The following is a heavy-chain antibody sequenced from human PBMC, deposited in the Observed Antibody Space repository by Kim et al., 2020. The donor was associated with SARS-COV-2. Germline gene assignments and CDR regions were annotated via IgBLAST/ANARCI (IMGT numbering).Heavy chain of an antibody. CDR2: IIPIFGTA. V-gene: IGHV1-69*13. D-gene: IGHD2-8*01. Sequence: SVKVSCKASGGTFSSYAISWVRQAPGQGLEWMGGIIPIFGTANYAQKFQGRVTITADESTSTAYMELSSLRSEDTAVYYCARVGQPMEDIVLMVYDRPYYYYGMDVWGQGTTVTVSS. CDR1: GGTFSSYA. J-gene: IGHJ6*02. CDR3: ARVGQPMEDIVLMVYDRPYYYYGMDV.